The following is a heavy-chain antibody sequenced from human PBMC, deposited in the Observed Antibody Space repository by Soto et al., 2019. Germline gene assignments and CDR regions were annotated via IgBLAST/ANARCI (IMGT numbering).Heavy chain of an antibody. CDR1: GFTFSSYS. J-gene: IGHJ6*02. CDR2: ISSSSSYI. CDR3: AREVPSKAAAGHRLMGDYGMDV. Sequence: GGSLRLSCAASGFTFSSYSMNWVRQAPGKGLEWVSSISSSSSYIYYADSVKGRFTISRDNAKNSLYLQMNSLRAEDTAVYYCAREVPSKAAAGHRLMGDYGMDVWGQGTTVTVSS. D-gene: IGHD6-13*01. V-gene: IGHV3-21*01.